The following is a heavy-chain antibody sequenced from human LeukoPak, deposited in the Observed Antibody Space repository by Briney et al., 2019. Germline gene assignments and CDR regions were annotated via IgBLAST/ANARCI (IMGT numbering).Heavy chain of an antibody. J-gene: IGHJ4*02. V-gene: IGHV3-23*01. D-gene: IGHD3-9*01. CDR1: GFNFSSYA. CDR3: AKIPFNDILYYFDY. Sequence: GGSLRLSCTASGFNFSSYAMTWVRQAPGKGLEWVSAISGSGDSTYYVDSVEGRFTISRDNSKNTLYLQMYSLRAEDTAVYYCAKIPFNDILYYFDYWGQGTLVTVSS. CDR2: ISGSGDST.